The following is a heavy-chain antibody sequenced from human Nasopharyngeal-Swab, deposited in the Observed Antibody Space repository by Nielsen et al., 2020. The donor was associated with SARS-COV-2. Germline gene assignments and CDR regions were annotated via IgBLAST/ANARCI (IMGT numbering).Heavy chain of an antibody. V-gene: IGHV1-69*05. CDR2: IIPIFGTA. CDR1: GGTFSSYA. J-gene: IGHJ3*02. CDR3: ARRYSSSSRGRAFDI. Sequence: SVKVSCKASGGTFSSYAISWVRQAPGQGLEWMGGIIPIFGTANYAQKFQGRVTMTRDTSTSTVYMELSSLRSEDTAVYYCARRYSSSSRGRAFDIWGQGTMVTVSS. D-gene: IGHD6-6*01.